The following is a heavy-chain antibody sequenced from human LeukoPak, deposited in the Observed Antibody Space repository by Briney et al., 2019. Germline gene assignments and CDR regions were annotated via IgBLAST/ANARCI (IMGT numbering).Heavy chain of an antibody. Sequence: SETLSLTCTVSGGSISSYYWSWIRQPPGKGLEWIGYIYYSGSTNYNPSLKSRVTISVDTSKNQFSLKLSSVTAADTAVYYCARQGDYSSSWLIEDYWGQGTLVTVSS. CDR2: IYYSGST. V-gene: IGHV4-59*08. CDR3: ARQGDYSSSWLIEDY. D-gene: IGHD6-13*01. J-gene: IGHJ4*02. CDR1: GGSISSYY.